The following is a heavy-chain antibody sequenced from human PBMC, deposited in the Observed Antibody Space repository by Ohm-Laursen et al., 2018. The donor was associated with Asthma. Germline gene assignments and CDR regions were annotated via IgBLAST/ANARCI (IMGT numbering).Heavy chain of an antibody. CDR1: GFTFSDYY. D-gene: IGHD2-2*01. Sequence: SLRLSCAASGFTFSDYYMSWIRQAPGKGLEWVSYISSSGSTIYYADSVKGRFTISRDNAKNSLYLQMSSLRGEDTAIYYCATLSWYASQYWGQGTLVTVSS. CDR2: ISSSGSTI. CDR3: ATLSWYASQY. J-gene: IGHJ4*02. V-gene: IGHV3-11*04.